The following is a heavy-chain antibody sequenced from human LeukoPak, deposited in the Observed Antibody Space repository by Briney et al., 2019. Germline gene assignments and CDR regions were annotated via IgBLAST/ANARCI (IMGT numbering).Heavy chain of an antibody. Sequence: GGSLRLSCAASGFTFSSYSMHWVRQAPGKGLVWVSRINSDGINTSYADSVKGRFTISRDNAKNTLNLQMNSLRAEDTAVYYCARDLGQYYDTSDNWFDPWGQGTLVTVSS. D-gene: IGHD3-22*01. CDR2: INSDGINT. CDR1: GFTFSSYS. J-gene: IGHJ5*02. V-gene: IGHV3-74*01. CDR3: ARDLGQYYDTSDNWFDP.